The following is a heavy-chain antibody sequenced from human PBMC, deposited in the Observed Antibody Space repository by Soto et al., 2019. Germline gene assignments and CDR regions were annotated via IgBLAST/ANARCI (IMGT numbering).Heavy chain of an antibody. D-gene: IGHD2-2*01. CDR3: ATLPRTIERTPAAIWSFDS. V-gene: IGHV1-24*01. J-gene: IGHJ4*02. Sequence: ASVEVSCKVSGYSLSDLAIHWVLQAPGKGLEWMGGLDAEDGETIYAQKLQGRGTMTEDTSTDTAYMELSSLTSEDTAMYYCATLPRTIERTPAAIWSFDSWGQGTLVTVSS. CDR2: LDAEDGET. CDR1: GYSLSDLA.